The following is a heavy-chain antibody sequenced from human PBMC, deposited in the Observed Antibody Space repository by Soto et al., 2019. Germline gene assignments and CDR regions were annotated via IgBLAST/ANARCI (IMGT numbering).Heavy chain of an antibody. CDR2: VWYDGSNP. CDR1: GFSFGIYG. Sequence: PGGSLRLSCVASGFSFGIYGMHWVRQARGKGLEWVAVVWYDGSNPDYADSVQGRFRISRDNGKNTLFLEMNSLRPEDTAIYYCARDPRLVPASRGGVLDPWGRGTQVTVSS. J-gene: IGHJ5*02. V-gene: IGHV3-33*01. CDR3: ARDPRLVPASRGGVLDP. D-gene: IGHD2-2*01.